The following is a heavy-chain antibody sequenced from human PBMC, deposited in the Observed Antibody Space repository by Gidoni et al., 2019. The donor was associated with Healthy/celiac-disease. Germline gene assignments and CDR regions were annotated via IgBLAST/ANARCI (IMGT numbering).Heavy chain of an antibody. D-gene: IGHD4-17*01. CDR1: GGSISSGGYS. CDR3: ARAHEYGEGWFDP. J-gene: IGHJ5*02. Sequence: QLQLQESGSGLVKPSQTLSLTCAVSGGSISSGGYSWSWIRPPPGKGLEWIGYIYHSGSTYYNPSLKSRVTISVDRSKNQFSLKLSSVTAADTAVYYCARAHEYGEGWFDPWGQGTLVTVSS. CDR2: IYHSGST. V-gene: IGHV4-30-2*01.